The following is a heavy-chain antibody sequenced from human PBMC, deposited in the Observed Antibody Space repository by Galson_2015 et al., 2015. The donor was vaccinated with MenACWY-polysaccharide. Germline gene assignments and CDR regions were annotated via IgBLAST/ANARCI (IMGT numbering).Heavy chain of an antibody. CDR2: ITVSGDNT. CDR1: GFTFTNYA. Sequence: SLRLSCAASGFTFTNYAMSWVRQTPGEGLELVSAITVSGDNTYYADSVKGRFTISRDNSKNTLYLQMNSLRAEDTAVYYCAKGYSAMIVVVITPFDYWDQGTLVTVSS. CDR3: AKGYSAMIVVVITPFDY. J-gene: IGHJ4*02. D-gene: IGHD3-22*01. V-gene: IGHV3-23*01.